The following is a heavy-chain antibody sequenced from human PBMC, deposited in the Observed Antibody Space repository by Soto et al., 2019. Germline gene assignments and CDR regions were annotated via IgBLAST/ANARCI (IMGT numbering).Heavy chain of an antibody. CDR2: INPNSGGT. J-gene: IGHJ6*02. V-gene: IGHV1-2*04. D-gene: IGHD6-13*01. Sequence: ASVKVSCKASGYTFTGYYMHWVRQAPGQGLEWKGRINPNSGGTNYAQKFQGWVTMTRDTSISTAYMELSRLRSDDTAVYYCARGPGIAAAGTPPHYYYYGMDVWGQGTTVTVSS. CDR1: GYTFTGYY. CDR3: ARGPGIAAAGTPPHYYYYGMDV.